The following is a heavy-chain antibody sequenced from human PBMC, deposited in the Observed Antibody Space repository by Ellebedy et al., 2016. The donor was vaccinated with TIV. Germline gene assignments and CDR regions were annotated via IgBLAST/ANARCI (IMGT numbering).Heavy chain of an antibody. CDR2: STGSGGST. V-gene: IGHV3-23*01. Sequence: GESLKISCAASGFTFSSYAMSWVRQAPGKGLEWVSTSTGSGGSTYYADSVKGRFTISRDNSKNTLYLQMNSLSAEDTALYYCAKATEERSGYYFDYWGQGTLVTISS. CDR3: AKATEERSGYYFDY. J-gene: IGHJ4*02. CDR1: GFTFSSYA. D-gene: IGHD6-19*01.